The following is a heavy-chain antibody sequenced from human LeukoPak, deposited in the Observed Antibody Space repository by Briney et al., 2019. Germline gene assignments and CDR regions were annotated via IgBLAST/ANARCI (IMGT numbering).Heavy chain of an antibody. D-gene: IGHD1-26*01. V-gene: IGHV4-30-2*01. CDR3: ARGNEWELRAFDY. CDR2: IYHSGST. Sequence: TLSLTCAVSGASISSYSCWSWIRQPPGKGLEWIGYIYHSGSTYYNPSLKSRVTISVDRSKNQFSLKLSSVTAADTAVYYCARGNEWELRAFDYWGQGTLVTVSS. CDR1: GASISSYSC. J-gene: IGHJ4*02.